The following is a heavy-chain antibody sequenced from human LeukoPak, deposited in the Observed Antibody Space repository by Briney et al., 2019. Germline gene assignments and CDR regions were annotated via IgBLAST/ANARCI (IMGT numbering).Heavy chain of an antibody. V-gene: IGHV3-30-3*01. CDR1: GFTFSDHA. J-gene: IGHJ4*02. Sequence: AGGSLRLSCAASGFTFSDHAMHWVRQAPGKGLEWVAVISKDGSDKYYPGSVRGRFTISRDNSKNTIYLQMDSLRAEDTAIYYCARDYWWNYDYWGQGTLVTVSS. D-gene: IGHD1-7*01. CDR3: ARDYWWNYDY. CDR2: ISKDGSDK.